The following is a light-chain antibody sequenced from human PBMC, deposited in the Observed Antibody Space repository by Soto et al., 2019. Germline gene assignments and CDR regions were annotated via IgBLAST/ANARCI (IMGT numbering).Light chain of an antibody. V-gene: IGKV3D-20*02. CDR2: GAS. Sequence: EVVLTQSPGTLSLSPGERATLSCRASERIYSAYLGWYQQKPGQAPRLLIYGASSRATGIPDRFSGSGSGTDFTLTISSLEPEDFAVYYCQQRSNWPPNTFGQGTRLEIK. CDR3: QQRSNWPPNT. CDR1: ERIYSAY. J-gene: IGKJ5*01.